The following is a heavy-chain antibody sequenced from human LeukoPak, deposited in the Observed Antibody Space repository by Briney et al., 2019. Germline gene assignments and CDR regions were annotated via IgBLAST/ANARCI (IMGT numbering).Heavy chain of an antibody. V-gene: IGHV3-23*01. CDR3: AKEKIDFWSGYYCFDC. D-gene: IGHD3-3*01. CDR1: GFTFSGYA. Sequence: QPGGSLRLSCAASGFTFSGYAMSWVRQAPGKGLEWVSAISGSGGSTYYADSVKGRFTISRDNSKNTLYLQMNSLRAEDTAVYYCAKEKIDFWSGYYCFDCWGQGTLVTVSS. J-gene: IGHJ4*02. CDR2: ISGSGGST.